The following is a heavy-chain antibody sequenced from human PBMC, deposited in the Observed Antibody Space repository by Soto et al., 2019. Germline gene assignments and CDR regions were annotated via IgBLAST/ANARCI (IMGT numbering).Heavy chain of an antibody. D-gene: IGHD3-22*01. CDR1: GGTFSSYA. V-gene: IGHV1-69*13. CDR2: IIPIFGTA. J-gene: IGHJ5*02. Sequence: SVKVSCKASGGTFSSYAISWVRQAPVQGLEWMGGIIPIFGTANYAQKFQGRVTITADESTSTAYMELSRLRSEDTAVYYCARGHYYDSSGYSYNWFDPWGQGTLVTVSS. CDR3: ARGHYYDSSGYSYNWFDP.